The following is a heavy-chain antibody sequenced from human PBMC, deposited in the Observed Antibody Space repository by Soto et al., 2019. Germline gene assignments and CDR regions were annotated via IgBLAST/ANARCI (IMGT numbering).Heavy chain of an antibody. CDR1: GYTFTSYG. J-gene: IGHJ4*02. CDR2: ISAYNGNT. D-gene: IGHD3-9*01. CDR3: ARVSPVTGYDPYYFDY. Sequence: ASVKVSCKASGYTFTSYGISWVRQAPGQGLEWMGWISAYNGNTNYAQKLQGRVTMTTDTSTSTAYMELRSLRSDDTAVYYCARVSPVTGYDPYYFDYCGQGTLVTVSS. V-gene: IGHV1-18*01.